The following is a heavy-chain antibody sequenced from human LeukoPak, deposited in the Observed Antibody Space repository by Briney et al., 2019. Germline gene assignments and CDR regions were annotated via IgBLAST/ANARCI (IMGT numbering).Heavy chain of an antibody. Sequence: ASVKVSCKASGYTFTGYYMHWVRQAPGQGLEWMGWINPNSGGTNYAQKFQGMVTMTRDTSISTAYMELSRLRSDDTAVYYCASLWGEWEQLDYWGQGTLVTVSS. J-gene: IGHJ4*02. CDR1: GYTFTGYY. CDR3: ASLWGEWEQLDY. V-gene: IGHV1-2*02. D-gene: IGHD1-26*01. CDR2: INPNSGGT.